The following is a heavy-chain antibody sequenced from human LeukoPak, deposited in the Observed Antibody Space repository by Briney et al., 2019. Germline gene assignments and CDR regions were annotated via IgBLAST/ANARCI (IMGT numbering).Heavy chain of an antibody. D-gene: IGHD3-10*01. J-gene: IGHJ4*02. CDR3: AKEYDGSGFYFDY. V-gene: IGHV3-30*02. CDR2: IRYDGSNK. Sequence: GGSLRLSCAASGFAFSSYGMHWVRQAPGKGLEWVAFIRYDGSNKYYADSVKGRFTISRDNSKNTLYLQMNSLRAEDTAVYYCAKEYDGSGFYFDYWGQGTLVTVSS. CDR1: GFAFSSYG.